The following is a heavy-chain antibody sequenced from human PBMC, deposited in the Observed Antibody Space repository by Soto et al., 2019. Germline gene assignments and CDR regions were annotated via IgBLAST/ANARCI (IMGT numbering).Heavy chain of an antibody. CDR3: ARGQSSPVLGC. CDR1: GGSFSAYY. V-gene: IGHV4-34*01. J-gene: IGHJ4*02. CDR2: INHSGST. Sequence: QVQLQQWGAGLLKPSETLSLTCAVYGGSFSAYYWSWIRQPPGKGLERLGEINHSGSTNYNPSLRRRVTISVDTSKNQFSLKLSSVTAADTAVYYCARGQSSPVLGCWGQGILVTVSS. D-gene: IGHD2-8*02.